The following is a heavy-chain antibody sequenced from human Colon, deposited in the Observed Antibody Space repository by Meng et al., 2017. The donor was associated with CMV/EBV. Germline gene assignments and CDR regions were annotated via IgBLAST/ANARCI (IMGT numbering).Heavy chain of an antibody. V-gene: IGHV3-21*01. CDR1: GCTFSTLD. CDR2: ITSSSGYI. CDR3: ARAGGAVAGRGGFDH. Sequence: SGCTFSTLDMGGGRQAPGKGLEWVASITSSSGYIFYADSVKGRFTISRDNAKNLLFLQMNSLRANDTAVYYCARAGGAVAGRGGFDHWGLGTLVTVSS. J-gene: IGHJ4*02. D-gene: IGHD6-19*01.